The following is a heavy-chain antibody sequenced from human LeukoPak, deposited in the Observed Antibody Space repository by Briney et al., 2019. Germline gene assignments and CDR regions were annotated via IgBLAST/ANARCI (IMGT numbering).Heavy chain of an antibody. J-gene: IGHJ4*02. CDR2: IYYSGST. CDR1: GGSISSSSYY. D-gene: IGHD3-16*01. V-gene: IGHV4-39*07. Sequence: SETLSLTCTVSGGSISSSSYYWGWIRQPPGKGLEWIGSIYYSGSTYYNPSLKSRVTISVDTSKNQFSLKLSSVTAADTAVYYCARGYYDYVWGSSKTHYFDYWGQGTLVTVSS. CDR3: ARGYYDYVWGSSKTHYFDY.